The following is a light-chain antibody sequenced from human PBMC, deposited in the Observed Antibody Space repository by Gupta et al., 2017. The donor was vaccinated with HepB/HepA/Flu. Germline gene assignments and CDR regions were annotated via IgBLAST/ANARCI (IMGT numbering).Light chain of an antibody. CDR2: DAS. Sequence: VFTPAPATLYLSPGERATLYCRASQSVSSYLAWYQQKPGQAPRLLIYDASNRATGIPARFSGSGSGTDFTLTISSLEPEDFAVYYCQQLSNWPPLTFGGGTKVEIK. CDR1: QSVSSY. J-gene: IGKJ4*01. V-gene: IGKV3-11*01. CDR3: QQLSNWPPLT.